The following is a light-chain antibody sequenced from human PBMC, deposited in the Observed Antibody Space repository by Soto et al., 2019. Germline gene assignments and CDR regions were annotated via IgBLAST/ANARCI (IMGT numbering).Light chain of an antibody. Sequence: DIQMTQSPSTLSASVGDRVTITCRASQSISSWLAWYQQKPGKAPKLLIYKASSLESGVPSRFSGSGSGTEFTLTISSLQPDDFAAYYCQQYKSYSRAFGQGTTVAIK. CDR3: QQYKSYSRA. V-gene: IGKV1-5*03. J-gene: IGKJ1*01. CDR2: KAS. CDR1: QSISSW.